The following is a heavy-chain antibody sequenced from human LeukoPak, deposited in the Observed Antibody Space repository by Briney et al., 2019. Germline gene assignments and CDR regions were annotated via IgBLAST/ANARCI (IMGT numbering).Heavy chain of an antibody. CDR3: ARGPGQFVRTPPRGWFDP. CDR2: FYISGST. V-gene: IGHV4-4*07. D-gene: IGHD6-6*01. J-gene: IGHJ5*02. CDR1: GGSISSYY. Sequence: SETLSLTCTVSGGSISSYYWSWIRQPAGKGLEWIGRFYISGSTNYNPSLKSRVTMSVDSSKNQFSLKLSSVTAADTAVYYCARGPGQFVRTPPRGWFDPWGQGTLVTVSS.